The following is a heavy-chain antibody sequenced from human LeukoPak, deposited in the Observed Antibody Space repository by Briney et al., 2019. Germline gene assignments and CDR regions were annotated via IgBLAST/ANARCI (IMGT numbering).Heavy chain of an antibody. V-gene: IGHV1-69*04. Sequence: ASVRVSCKASGGTFSSYAISWVRQAPGQGLEWMGRIIPILGIANYAQKFQGRVTITADKSTSTAYMELSSLRSEDTAVYYCASNPSIAAASGDYYYGMDVWGQGTTVTVSS. CDR2: IIPILGIA. CDR3: ASNPSIAAASGDYYYGMDV. J-gene: IGHJ6*02. D-gene: IGHD6-13*01. CDR1: GGTFSSYA.